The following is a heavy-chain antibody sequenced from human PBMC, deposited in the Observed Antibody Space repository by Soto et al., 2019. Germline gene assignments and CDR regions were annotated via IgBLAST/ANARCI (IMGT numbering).Heavy chain of an antibody. J-gene: IGHJ4*02. Sequence: GGSLRLSCAASGFTFSSYSMNWVRQAPGKGLEWVSSISSSSSYIYYADSVKGRFTISRDNAKNSLYLQMNSLRAEDTAVYYCAGGSLRIAAAGLFDYWGQGTLVTVSS. CDR2: ISSSSSYI. D-gene: IGHD6-13*01. CDR3: AGGSLRIAAAGLFDY. CDR1: GFTFSSYS. V-gene: IGHV3-21*01.